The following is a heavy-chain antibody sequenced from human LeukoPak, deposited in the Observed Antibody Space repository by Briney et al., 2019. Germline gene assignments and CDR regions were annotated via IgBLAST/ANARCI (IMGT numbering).Heavy chain of an antibody. V-gene: IGHV1-69*04. J-gene: IGHJ6*02. D-gene: IGHD4-17*01. CDR3: ARESGGDRYYYYYGMDV. CDR2: IIPIFGIA. CDR1: GGTFTSYA. Sequence: SVKVSCKASGGTFTSYAISWVRQAPGQGLEWMGRIIPIFGIANYAQKFQGRVTITADKSTSTAYMELCSLRSEDTAVYYCARESGGDRYYYYYGMDVWGQGTTVTVSS.